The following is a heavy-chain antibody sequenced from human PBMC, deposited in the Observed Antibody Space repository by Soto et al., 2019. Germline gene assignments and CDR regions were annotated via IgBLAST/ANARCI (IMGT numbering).Heavy chain of an antibody. CDR2: IYYSGST. CDR1: GGSISSSSYY. CDR3: GGVAAAILAFDI. D-gene: IGHD2-2*01. Sequence: SETLSLTCTVSGGSISSSSYYWGWIRQPPGKGLEWIGSIYYSGSTYYNPSLKSRVTISVDTSKNQFSLKLSSVTAADTAVYYCGGVAAAILAFDIWGQGTMVTVSS. V-gene: IGHV4-39*01. J-gene: IGHJ3*02.